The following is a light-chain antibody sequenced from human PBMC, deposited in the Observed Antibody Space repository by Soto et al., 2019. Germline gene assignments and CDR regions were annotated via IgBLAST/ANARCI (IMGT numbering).Light chain of an antibody. CDR3: QQRSNWQGAI. Sequence: ELVLTQSPGTLSLSPGERATLSCRAIQSVSSNYLAWYQKKPGQAPRLLIYSATRRATGISDRLSGSGSGTYFTLTISILEPEDFAVYYCQQRSNWQGAIFGGGTKVDIK. CDR1: QSVSSNY. CDR2: SAT. J-gene: IGKJ4*01. V-gene: IGKV3D-20*02.